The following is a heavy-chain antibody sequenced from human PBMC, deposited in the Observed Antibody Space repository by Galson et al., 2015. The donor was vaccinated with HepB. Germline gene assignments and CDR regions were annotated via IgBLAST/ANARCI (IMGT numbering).Heavy chain of an antibody. CDR2: ISYDGSNK. CDR3: ARDGRATAGTGYYYYYGMDV. J-gene: IGHJ6*02. CDR1: GFTFSSYA. V-gene: IGHV3-30-3*01. Sequence: SLRLSCAASGFTFSSYAMHWVRQAPGKGLEWVAVISYDGSNKYYADSVKGRFTISRDNSKNTLYLQMNSLRAEDTAVYYCARDGRATAGTGYYYYYGMDVWGQGTTVTVSS. D-gene: IGHD1-1*01.